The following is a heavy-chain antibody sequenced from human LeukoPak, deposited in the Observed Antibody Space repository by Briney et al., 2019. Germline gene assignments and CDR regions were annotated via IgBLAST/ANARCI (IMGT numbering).Heavy chain of an antibody. V-gene: IGHV3-23*01. CDR1: GFTFSSYA. D-gene: IGHD3-22*01. J-gene: IGHJ4*02. CDR3: AKEGDTSVGNYFDY. CDR2: ISGSDVTA. Sequence: GGSLRLSCAASGFTFSSYAMNWVRQAPGKGLEWVSAISGSDVTAYYADSVQGRFTISRDNSKNTLYLQMNSLRAEDTAVYYCAKEGDTSVGNYFDYWGQGTLVTVSS.